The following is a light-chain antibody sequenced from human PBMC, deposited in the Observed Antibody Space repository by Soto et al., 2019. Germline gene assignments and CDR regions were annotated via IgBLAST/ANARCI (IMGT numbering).Light chain of an antibody. CDR3: QQSHKWPYT. Sequence: TVMTQTPATLSVCPGEIATLSCRASQSIGDKLTWYQHRTGQAPRLLIYDASTRATGIPDRFSCSGSVTEFTLTISSLQSEDCAVYYCQQSHKWPYTVGQGSNLEIK. V-gene: IGKV3-15*01. J-gene: IGKJ2*01. CDR2: DAS. CDR1: QSIGDK.